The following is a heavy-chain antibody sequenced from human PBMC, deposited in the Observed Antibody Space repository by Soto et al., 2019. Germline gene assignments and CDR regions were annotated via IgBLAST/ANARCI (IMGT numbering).Heavy chain of an antibody. Sequence: GGSLRLSCAASGFTFSSYAMHWVLQAPCKGLEWVAVISYDGSNKYYADSVKGRFTISRDNSKNTLYLQMNSLRAEDTAVYYCATLAYCGGYCYLHKPFDYWGQGTLVTVSS. CDR3: ATLAYCGGYCYLHKPFDY. D-gene: IGHD2-21*02. CDR1: GFTFSSYA. V-gene: IGHV3-30-3*01. CDR2: ISYDGSNK. J-gene: IGHJ4*02.